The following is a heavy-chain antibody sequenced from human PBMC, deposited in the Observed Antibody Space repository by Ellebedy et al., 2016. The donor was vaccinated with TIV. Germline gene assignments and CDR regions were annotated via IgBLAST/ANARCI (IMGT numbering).Heavy chain of an antibody. CDR2: IKSKTDGGAA. D-gene: IGHD5-18*01. CDR3: TTVYRYNYDSV. Sequence: PGGSLRLSCAASGFTFSNAWMNWVRQAPGKGLQWVGRIKSKTDGGAADYAAPVKGRFTISRDDSKNTLYLQMNSLKTEDTAVYFCTTVYRYNYDSVWGQGTLVTVSS. J-gene: IGHJ4*02. V-gene: IGHV3-15*01. CDR1: GFTFSNAW.